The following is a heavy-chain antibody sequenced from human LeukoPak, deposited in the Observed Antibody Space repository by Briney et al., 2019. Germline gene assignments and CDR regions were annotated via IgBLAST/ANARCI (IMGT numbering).Heavy chain of an antibody. J-gene: IGHJ5*02. CDR3: AISERLEMATVGGGNWFDP. D-gene: IGHD5-24*01. Sequence: ASVKVSCKASGGTFSSYATSWVRQAPGQGLEWMGGIIPIFGTANYAQKFQGRDTITTDESTSTAYMELSSLRSEDTAVYYCAISERLEMATVGGGNWFDPWGQGTLVTVSS. CDR2: IIPIFGTA. V-gene: IGHV1-69*05. CDR1: GGTFSSYA.